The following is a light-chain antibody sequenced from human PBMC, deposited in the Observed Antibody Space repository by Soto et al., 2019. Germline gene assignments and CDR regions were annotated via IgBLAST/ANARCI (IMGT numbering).Light chain of an antibody. CDR2: AAS. CDR3: QQYDSNPLT. CDR1: QGIGNW. Sequence: DIQMTQSPSSLSASVGDRITITCRASQGIGNWLAWYQQKPGKAPKSLIYAASNLQSGVPSRFSGNGSGTDFTLTISSLQPEDFATYYCQQYDSNPLTFGGGTKVEMK. V-gene: IGKV1D-16*01. J-gene: IGKJ4*01.